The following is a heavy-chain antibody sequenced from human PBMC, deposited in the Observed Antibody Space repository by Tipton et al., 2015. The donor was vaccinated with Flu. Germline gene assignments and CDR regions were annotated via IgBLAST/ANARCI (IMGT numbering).Heavy chain of an antibody. V-gene: IGHV4-59*01. CDR1: GGSISSYY. D-gene: IGHD6-13*01. CDR2: IYYSGST. Sequence: TLSLTCTVSGGSISSYYWSWIRQPPGKGPEWIGYIYYSGSTNYNPSLKSRVTISVDTSKNQFSLKLSSVTAADTAVYYCARDRGIAAAGLDAFDIWGQGTMVTVSS. J-gene: IGHJ3*02. CDR3: ARDRGIAAAGLDAFDI.